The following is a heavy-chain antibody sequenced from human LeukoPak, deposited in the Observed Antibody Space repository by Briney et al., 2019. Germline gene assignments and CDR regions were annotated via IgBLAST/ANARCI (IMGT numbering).Heavy chain of an antibody. J-gene: IGHJ4*02. V-gene: IGHV4-39*07. Sequence: SETLSLTCTVSGGSISSSSYYWGWIRQPPGKGLEWIGSIYYSGSTYYNPSLKSRVTISVDTSKNQFSLKLSSVTAADTAVYYCARSVNWNVIGPDYWGQGTLVTVSS. CDR2: IYYSGST. CDR1: GGSISSSSYY. D-gene: IGHD1-1*01. CDR3: ARSVNWNVIGPDY.